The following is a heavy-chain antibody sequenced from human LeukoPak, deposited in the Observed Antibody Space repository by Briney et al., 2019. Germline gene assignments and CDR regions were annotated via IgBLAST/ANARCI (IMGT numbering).Heavy chain of an antibody. D-gene: IGHD5-12*01. CDR2: INHSGST. CDR1: VVSFSGYY. CDR3: ARARETVAIDY. V-gene: IGHV4-34*01. Sequence: SETLSLTCAVYVVSFSGYYWTWIRQPPGKGLEWIGEINHSGSTNYNPSLKSRVTISVDTSKNQFSLKMKSVTAADTAVYYCARARETVAIDYWGQGTLVTVSS. J-gene: IGHJ4*02.